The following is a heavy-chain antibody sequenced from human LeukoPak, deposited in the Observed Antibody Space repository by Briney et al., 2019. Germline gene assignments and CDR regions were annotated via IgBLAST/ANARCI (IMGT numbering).Heavy chain of an antibody. D-gene: IGHD6-19*01. CDR3: GRGVLWGAVPGNLFD. V-gene: IGHV4-39*07. Sequence: SETLSLTCTVSGGSISSSSYSWGWIRQPPGKGLEWIGNMFKSGSTNYNPSLRSRVTISLDTSKSHFSLTLLSVTAADTAVYYCGRGVLWGAVPGNLFDWGQGTLVTVSS. CDR2: MFKSGST. CDR1: GGSISSSSYS. J-gene: IGHJ4*02.